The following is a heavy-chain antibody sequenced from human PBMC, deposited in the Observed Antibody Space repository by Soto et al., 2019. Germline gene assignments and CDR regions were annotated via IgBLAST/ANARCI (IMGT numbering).Heavy chain of an antibody. CDR3: ARGVGKTTGKLPFFWSGYPATYGMDV. J-gene: IGHJ6*02. D-gene: IGHD3-3*01. CDR2: INHSGST. Sequence: SETLSLTCAFYGGSFSGYYWSWIRQPPGKGLEWIGEINHSGSTNYNPSLKSRVTISVDTSKNQFSLKLSSVTAADTAVYYCARGVGKTTGKLPFFWSGYPATYGMDVWGQGTTVTVSS. CDR1: GGSFSGYY. V-gene: IGHV4-34*01.